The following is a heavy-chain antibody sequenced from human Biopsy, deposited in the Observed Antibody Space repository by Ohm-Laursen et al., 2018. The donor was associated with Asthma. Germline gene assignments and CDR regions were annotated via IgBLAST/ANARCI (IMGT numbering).Heavy chain of an antibody. CDR2: IGINGTSI. V-gene: IGHV3-11*01. CDR1: GMSVSDYY. D-gene: IGHD2-15*01. Sequence: GSLRLSCTAPGMSVSDYYMTWLRQSPGKGLEWLSHIGINGTSIYYADSVKGRFTISRDNAKNSLFLQMNGLRADDTAVYFCAGGRYCSGASCLYGMDVWGQGTTVSVSS. CDR3: AGGRYCSGASCLYGMDV. J-gene: IGHJ6*02.